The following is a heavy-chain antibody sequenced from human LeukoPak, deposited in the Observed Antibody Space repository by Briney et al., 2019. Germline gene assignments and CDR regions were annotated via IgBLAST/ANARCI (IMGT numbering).Heavy chain of an antibody. CDR3: AKDKARVYNGGDAFDI. CDR1: GVTFRSYA. J-gene: IGHJ3*02. V-gene: IGHV3-23*01. Sequence: GGSLRLSCAASGVTFRSYAMSWVRQAPGKGLEWVSAISGSGGSTYYADSVKGRFTISRDNSKNTLYLQINSLRAEDTAVYYCAKDKARVYNGGDAFDIWGQGTMVTVSS. D-gene: IGHD1-1*01. CDR2: ISGSGGST.